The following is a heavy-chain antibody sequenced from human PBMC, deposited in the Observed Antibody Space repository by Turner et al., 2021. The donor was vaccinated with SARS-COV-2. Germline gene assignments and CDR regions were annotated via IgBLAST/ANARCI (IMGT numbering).Heavy chain of an antibody. J-gene: IGHJ4*02. CDR3: AKMMFGGWSGFDY. CDR1: GFTFSTYV. Sequence: QVQMVESGGGVVQPGRSLRLSCAASGFTFSTYVMHWVRQAPGKGLEWVALISDDGSNKYYADSVKGRFTISRDNSKNTLYLQMNSLRAEDTAVYYCAKMMFGGWSGFDYWGQGTLVTVSS. D-gene: IGHD3-10*02. V-gene: IGHV3-30*18. CDR2: ISDDGSNK.